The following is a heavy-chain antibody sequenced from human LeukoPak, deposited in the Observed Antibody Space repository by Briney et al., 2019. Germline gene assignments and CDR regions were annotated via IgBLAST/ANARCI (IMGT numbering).Heavy chain of an antibody. Sequence: SVKVSCKASGYTFTSYDINWVRQATGQGLEWMGRIIPILGIANYAQKFQGRVTITADKSTSTAYMELSSLRSEDTAVYYCARVGLWSGYKFDYWGQGTLVTVSS. CDR3: ARVGLWSGYKFDY. CDR2: IIPILGIA. V-gene: IGHV1-69*04. CDR1: GYTFTSYD. J-gene: IGHJ4*02. D-gene: IGHD3-3*01.